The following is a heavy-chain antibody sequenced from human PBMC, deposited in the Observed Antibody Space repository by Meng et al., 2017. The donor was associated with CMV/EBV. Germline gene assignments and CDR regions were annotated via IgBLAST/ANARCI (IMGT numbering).Heavy chain of an antibody. D-gene: IGHD2-2*01. Sequence: LSLTCAASGFTFNTYTMNWVRQAPGKGLEWVSSISATGTSIYYADSVKGRFTISRDNAKNSVFLQMNSLGAEDTAMYYCARAAVFEKIVVVPTAIGSWGRGTLVTVSS. CDR3: ARAAVFEKIVVVPTAIGS. CDR2: ISATGTSI. J-gene: IGHJ5*01. V-gene: IGHV3-21*04. CDR1: GFTFNTYT.